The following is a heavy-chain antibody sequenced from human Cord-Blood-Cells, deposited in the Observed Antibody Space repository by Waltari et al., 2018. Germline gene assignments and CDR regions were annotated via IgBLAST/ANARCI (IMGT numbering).Heavy chain of an antibody. J-gene: IGHJ3*02. CDR3: TRSYDILTGYYAFDI. CDR2: IRSKANSYAT. CDR1: GFTFSGSA. V-gene: IGHV3-73*02. D-gene: IGHD3-9*01. Sequence: EVQLVESGGGLVQPGGSLNLSCAASGFTFSGSALHWVGQASGKGLEWVGRIRSKANSYATAYAESVKGRFTISRDDSKNTAYLQMNSLKTEDTAVYYCTRSYDILTGYYAFDIWGQGTMVTVSS.